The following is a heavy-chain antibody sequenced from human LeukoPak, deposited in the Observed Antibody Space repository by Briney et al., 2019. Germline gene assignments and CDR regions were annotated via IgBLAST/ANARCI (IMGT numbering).Heavy chain of an antibody. CDR3: ARGDCSSTICYSPMDV. Sequence: SETLSLTCTVSGYSINSGYYWVWIRQPPGKGLEWIGSIYRTGSTNYNPSLKSRVTISVDTSKNQFSLKVRSVTAADTAVYYCARGDCSSTICYSPMDVWGKGTTVTVSP. CDR1: GYSINSGYY. V-gene: IGHV4-38-2*02. CDR2: IYRTGST. D-gene: IGHD2-2*01. J-gene: IGHJ6*04.